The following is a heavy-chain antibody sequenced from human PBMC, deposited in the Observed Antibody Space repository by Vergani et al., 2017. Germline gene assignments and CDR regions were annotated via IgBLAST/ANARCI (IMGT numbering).Heavy chain of an antibody. Sequence: EVQLVESGGGLVQPGGSLRLSCAASGFTFSSYWMSWVRQAPGKGLEWVANINKDGSEKYYVDSVKGRFTISRDNAKNSLYLQMNSLRAEDTAVYYCARARYYDSSGYSYAFDIWGQGTVVTVSS. J-gene: IGHJ3*02. D-gene: IGHD3-22*01. CDR3: ARARYYDSSGYSYAFDI. CDR2: INKDGSEK. CDR1: GFTFSSYW. V-gene: IGHV3-7*01.